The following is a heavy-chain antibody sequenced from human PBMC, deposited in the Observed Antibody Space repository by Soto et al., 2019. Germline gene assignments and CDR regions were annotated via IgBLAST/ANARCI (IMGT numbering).Heavy chain of an antibody. CDR2: IYYSGST. CDR1: GGSISSSSYY. J-gene: IGHJ5*02. CDR3: ARRYGPGINWFDP. D-gene: IGHD1-1*01. V-gene: IGHV4-39*01. Sequence: SETLSLTCTVSGGSISSSSYYWGWIRQPPGKGLEWIGSIYYSGSTYYNPSLKSRVTISVDTSKNQFSLKLSSVTAADTAVYYCARRYGPGINWFDPWGQGPLVTVSS.